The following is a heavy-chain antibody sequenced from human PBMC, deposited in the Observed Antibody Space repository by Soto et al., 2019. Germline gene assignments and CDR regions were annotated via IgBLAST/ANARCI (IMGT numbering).Heavy chain of an antibody. J-gene: IGHJ3*02. D-gene: IGHD2-15*01. Sequence: GGSLRLSCAASGFTFSSYGMHWVRQAPGKGLEWVAVIWYDGSNKYYADSVKGRFTISRDNSKNTLYLQMNSLRAEDTAVYYCARDLSMYCSGGSCYCDAFDIWGQGTMVTVSS. V-gene: IGHV3-33*01. CDR2: IWYDGSNK. CDR3: ARDLSMYCSGGSCYCDAFDI. CDR1: GFTFSSYG.